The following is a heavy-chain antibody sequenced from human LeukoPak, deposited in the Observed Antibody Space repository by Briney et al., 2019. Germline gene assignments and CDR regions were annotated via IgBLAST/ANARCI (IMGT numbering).Heavy chain of an antibody. J-gene: IGHJ4*02. D-gene: IGHD1-26*01. CDR3: ARAWELLRRIDY. V-gene: IGHV4-31*03. Sequence: SQTLSLTCTVSGGSISSGGYYWSWIRQHPGKGLEWIGYIYYSGSTYYNPSLKSRVTISVDTSKNQFSLKLRSVTAADTAVYYCARAWELLRRIDYWGQGTLVTVSS. CDR1: GGSISSGGYY. CDR2: IYYSGST.